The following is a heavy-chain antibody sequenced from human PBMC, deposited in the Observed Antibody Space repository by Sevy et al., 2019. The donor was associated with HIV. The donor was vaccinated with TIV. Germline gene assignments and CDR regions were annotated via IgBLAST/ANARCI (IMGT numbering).Heavy chain of an antibody. Sequence: GGSLRLSCAASGLALSDYYMAWIRQAPGKGLEWVSYFGGGGATIYSEDSVKGRFTISRDNAKATLHLQMNSLRVDDTAVYFCAGDPFHFLRGGFWGQGTQVTVSS. J-gene: IGHJ4*02. CDR3: AGDPFHFLRGGF. CDR1: GLALSDYY. CDR2: FGGGGATI. V-gene: IGHV3-11*01. D-gene: IGHD3-10*01.